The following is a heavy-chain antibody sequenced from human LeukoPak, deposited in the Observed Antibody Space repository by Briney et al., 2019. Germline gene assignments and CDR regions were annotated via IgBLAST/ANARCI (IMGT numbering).Heavy chain of an antibody. CDR1: GFTFCNSW. CDR2: IQQDGGQK. Sequence: GGALRLSCAAPGFTFCNSWVIWVRHAPGKGLEWLANIQQDGGQKRYADSVRGRFTVSRDNAQTSLYLHMNSLRAEDTAVYYCARASNPWLQLSWGQGTLVTVSS. CDR3: ARASNPWLQLS. D-gene: IGHD5-24*01. V-gene: IGHV3-7*05. J-gene: IGHJ4*02.